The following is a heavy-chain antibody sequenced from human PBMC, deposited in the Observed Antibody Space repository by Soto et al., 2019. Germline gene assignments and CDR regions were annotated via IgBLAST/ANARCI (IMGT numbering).Heavy chain of an antibody. CDR2: INHSGIT. V-gene: IGHV4-34*01. CDR1: GGSFSGYD. Sequence: SETLSLTGAVYGGSFSGYDCSWIRQPPGKGLEWIGEINHSGITNYNPSLKSRVTISVDTSKNQFSLKLSSVTAADTDVYYCATILLFPKYYDSWSGYYELIYYYYGMDVGGQGTNVTVS. D-gene: IGHD3-3*01. CDR3: ATILLFPKYYDSWSGYYELIYYYYGMDV. J-gene: IGHJ6*02.